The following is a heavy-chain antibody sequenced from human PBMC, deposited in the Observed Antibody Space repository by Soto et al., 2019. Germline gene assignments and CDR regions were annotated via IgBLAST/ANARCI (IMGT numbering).Heavy chain of an antibody. CDR2: INHSGST. Sequence: SETLSLTCAVYGGSFSGYYWSWILQPPGKGLEWIGEINHSGSTNYNPSLKSRVTISVDTSKNQFSLKLSSVTAADTAVYYCARERGLGSGWYGWFDAWGQGTLLTVSS. CDR3: ARERGLGSGWYGWFDA. V-gene: IGHV4-34*01. J-gene: IGHJ5*02. CDR1: GGSFSGYY. D-gene: IGHD6-19*01.